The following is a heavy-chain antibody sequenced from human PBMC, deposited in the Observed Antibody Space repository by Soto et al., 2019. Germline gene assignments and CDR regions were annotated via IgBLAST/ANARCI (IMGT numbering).Heavy chain of an antibody. CDR3: TTLGALDY. J-gene: IGHJ4*02. V-gene: IGHV3-15*01. CDR2: IKRKADGGTT. Sequence: EVQLVESGGGLVKPGGSLRLSCAASGFTLSNAWMSWVRQAPGKGLEWVGRIKRKADGGTTDYAAPVKGRFTISRDDSKNMLYLQLNSLKTDDTAVYYCTTLGALDYWGQGTLVTVSS. D-gene: IGHD3-10*01. CDR1: GFTLSNAW.